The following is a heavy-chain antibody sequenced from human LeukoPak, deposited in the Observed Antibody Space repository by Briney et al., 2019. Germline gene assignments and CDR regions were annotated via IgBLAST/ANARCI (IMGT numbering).Heavy chain of an antibody. D-gene: IGHD6-25*01. CDR1: GGSISSYY. CDR2: IYYSGST. Sequence: PSETLSLTCTVSGGSISSYYWSWIRQPPGKGLEWIGYIYYSGSTNYNPSLKSRVTISVDTSKNQFSLKLSSVTAADTAVYYCARSIVAATWYNWFDPWGQGTLVTVSS. CDR3: ARSIVAATWYNWFDP. V-gene: IGHV4-59*01. J-gene: IGHJ5*02.